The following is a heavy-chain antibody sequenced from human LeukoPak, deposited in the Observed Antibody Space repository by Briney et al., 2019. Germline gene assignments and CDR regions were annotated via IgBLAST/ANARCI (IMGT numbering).Heavy chain of an antibody. CDR1: GGTFSSYA. Sequence: SVKVSCKASGGTFSSYAISWVRQAPGQGLEWLGRIIPIFGTANYAQKFQGRVTITTDESTSTAYMELSSLRSEDTAVYYCARTASSSWYNPYYFDYWGQGTLVTVSS. CDR2: IIPIFGTA. CDR3: ARTASSSWYNPYYFDY. V-gene: IGHV1-69*05. J-gene: IGHJ4*02. D-gene: IGHD6-13*01.